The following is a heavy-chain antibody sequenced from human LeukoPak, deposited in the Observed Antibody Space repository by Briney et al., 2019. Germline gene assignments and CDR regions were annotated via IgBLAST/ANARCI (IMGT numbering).Heavy chain of an antibody. CDR2: IYPSRST. D-gene: IGHD6-13*01. V-gene: IGHV4-4*07. CDR1: GGSISSYY. J-gene: IGHJ4*02. Sequence: SETLSLTCTVSGGSISSYYWSWIRQAAGKGLQWIGRIYPSRSTDYNPSLKTRLTMSVDTSKNQFSPKLSSVTAADTAVYYCARGGSSWQSLDYWGQGTLVTVSS. CDR3: ARGGSSWQSLDY.